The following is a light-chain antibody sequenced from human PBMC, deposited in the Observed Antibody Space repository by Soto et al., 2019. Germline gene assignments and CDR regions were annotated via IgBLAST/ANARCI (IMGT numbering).Light chain of an antibody. V-gene: IGLV2-14*01. Sequence: QSALTQPASVSGSPGQSIAISCTGTSSDVGGYSYVSWYQQQPGKAPKLVISDVSNRPSGVSDRFSGSKSGNTASLTISGLQTEDEADYSCASYTPSSTYVFGTGTKLTAL. J-gene: IGLJ1*01. CDR3: ASYTPSSTYV. CDR2: DVS. CDR1: SSDVGGYSY.